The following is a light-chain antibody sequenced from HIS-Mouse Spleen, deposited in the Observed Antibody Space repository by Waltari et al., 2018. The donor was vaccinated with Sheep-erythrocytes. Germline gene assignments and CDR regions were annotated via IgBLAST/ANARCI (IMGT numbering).Light chain of an antibody. V-gene: IGKV1D-13*01. CDR2: DAS. CDR1: QGISSG. J-gene: IGKJ1*01. CDR3: QQFNNYPRT. Sequence: AIQLTQSPSSLSASVGDSVPIPCRASQGISSGLAWYQQKPGKAPKLLIYDASSLESGVPSRFSGSGSGTDFTLTISSLQPEDFATYYCQQFNNYPRTFGQGTKVEIK.